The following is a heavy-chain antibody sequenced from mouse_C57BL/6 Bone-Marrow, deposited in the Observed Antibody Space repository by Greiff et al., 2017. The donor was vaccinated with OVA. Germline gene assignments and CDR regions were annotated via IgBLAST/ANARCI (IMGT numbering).Heavy chain of an antibody. J-gene: IGHJ4*01. Sequence: EVQLVESGGGLVQPGGSLKLSCAASGFTFSDYYMYWVRQTPEKRLEWVAYISNGGGSTYYPDTVKGRFTISRDNAKNTLYLQMSRLKSEDTAMYYCARVGYYGSSYNAMDYWGQGTSVTVSS. CDR3: ARVGYYGSSYNAMDY. CDR1: GFTFSDYY. D-gene: IGHD1-1*01. V-gene: IGHV5-12*01. CDR2: ISNGGGST.